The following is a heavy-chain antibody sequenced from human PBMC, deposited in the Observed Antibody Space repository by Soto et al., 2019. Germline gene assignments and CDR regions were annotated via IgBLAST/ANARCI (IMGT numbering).Heavy chain of an antibody. V-gene: IGHV3-30-3*01. Sequence: GGSLRLSCAASGFTFSSYAMHWVRQAPGKGLEWVAVISYDGSNKYYADSVKGRFTISRDNSKNTLYLQMNSLRAEDTAVYYCARDHSSSWYYYYYGMDVWGQGTTVTVSS. CDR3: ARDHSSSWYYYYYGMDV. J-gene: IGHJ6*02. CDR2: ISYDGSNK. CDR1: GFTFSSYA. D-gene: IGHD6-13*01.